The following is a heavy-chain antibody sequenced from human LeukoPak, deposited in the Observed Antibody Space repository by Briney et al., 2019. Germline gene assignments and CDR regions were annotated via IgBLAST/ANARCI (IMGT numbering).Heavy chain of an antibody. CDR2: ISSNGGST. Sequence: GGSLRLSCSASGFTFSSYAMHWVRQAPGKGLEYVSVISSNGGSTYYADSVKGRFTISRDNSKNTLYLQMSSLRSDDTAVYYCARGGPPGLALAGSRICDYWGQGTLVTVSS. CDR1: GFTFSSYA. CDR3: ARGGPPGLALAGSRICDY. J-gene: IGHJ4*02. V-gene: IGHV3-64D*09. D-gene: IGHD6-19*01.